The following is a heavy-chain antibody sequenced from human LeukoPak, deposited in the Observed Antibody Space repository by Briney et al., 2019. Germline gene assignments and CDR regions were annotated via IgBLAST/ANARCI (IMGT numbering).Heavy chain of an antibody. V-gene: IGHV5-51*01. CDR2: IYPVDSDT. D-gene: IGHD2-15*01. CDR1: GYSFTAFW. CDR3: ARLYCSGRSCYLDY. Sequence: GESLKISCKGSGYSFTAFWIVWVRQTPEKGLEWMGLIYPVDSDTRYSPSFQGQVTMSADESISTAYLQWSSLKASDTAMYYCARLYCSGRSCYLDYWGQGTLVTVSS. J-gene: IGHJ4*03.